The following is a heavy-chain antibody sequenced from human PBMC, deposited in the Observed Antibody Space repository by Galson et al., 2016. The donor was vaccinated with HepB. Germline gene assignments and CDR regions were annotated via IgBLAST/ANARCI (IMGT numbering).Heavy chain of an antibody. J-gene: IGHJ4*02. CDR3: ARAAGDYGNDGFPNFDY. CDR1: GFTFSSYA. CDR2: ISGSDGRT. Sequence: SLRLACAASGFTFSSYAMVWVRQAPGKGLEWISAISGSDGRTYYADSVKGRFTISRDNSKHTLFLQMNSLRDEDTAVYFCARAAGDYGNDGFPNFDYWGQGTLVTVSS. D-gene: IGHD4-17*01. V-gene: IGHV3-23*01.